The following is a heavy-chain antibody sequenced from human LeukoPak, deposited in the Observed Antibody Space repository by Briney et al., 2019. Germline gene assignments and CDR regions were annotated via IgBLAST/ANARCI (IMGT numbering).Heavy chain of an antibody. CDR2: IYYSGST. CDR3: ARLSLGYSSGWYVRGHFDY. CDR1: GGSIGSSSYY. V-gene: IGHV4-39*01. J-gene: IGHJ4*02. Sequence: SETLSLTCTVSGGSIGSSSYYWGWIRQPPGKGLEWIGSIYYSGSTYYNPSLKSRVTISVDTSKNQFSLKLSSVTAADTAVYYCARLSLGYSSGWYVRGHFDYWGQGTLVTVSS. D-gene: IGHD6-19*01.